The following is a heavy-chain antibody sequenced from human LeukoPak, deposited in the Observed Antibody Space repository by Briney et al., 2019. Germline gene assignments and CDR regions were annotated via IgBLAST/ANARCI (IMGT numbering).Heavy chain of an antibody. D-gene: IGHD3-22*01. V-gene: IGHV4-34*01. J-gene: IGHJ4*02. CDR3: ARVTYYYDSSTYYQYYFDY. CDR1: GGSFSGYY. CDR2: INHSGST. Sequence: PSETLSLTCAVYGGSFSGYYWSWIRQPPVKELEWIGEINHSGSTNYNPSLKSRVTISVDTSKNQFSLRLSSVTAADTAVYYCARVTYYYDSSTYYQYYFDYWGQGTLVTVSS.